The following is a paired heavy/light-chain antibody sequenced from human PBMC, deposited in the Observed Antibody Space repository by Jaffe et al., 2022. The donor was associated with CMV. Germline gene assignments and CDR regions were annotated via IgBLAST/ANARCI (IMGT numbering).Heavy chain of an antibody. D-gene: IGHD3-10*01. CDR2: ISWNSGSI. CDR1: GFTFDDYA. V-gene: IGHV3-9*01. J-gene: IGHJ2*01. Sequence: EVQLVESGGGLVQPGRSLRLSCAASGFTFDDYAMHWVRQAPGKGLEWVSGISWNSGSIGYADSVKGRFTISRDNAKNSLYLQMNSLRAEDTALYYCAKVSDTMVRGVRGYFDLWGRGTLVTVSS. CDR3: AKVSDTMVRGVRGYFDL.
Light chain of an antibody. CDR2: AAS. V-gene: IGKV1-27*01. J-gene: IGKJ4*01. CDR3: QKYNSAWLT. Sequence: DIQMTQSPSSLSASVGDRVTITCRASQGISNYLAWYQQKPGKVPKLLIYAASTLQSGVPSRFSGSGSGTDFTLTISSLQPEDVATYYCQKYNSAWLTFGGGTKVEIK. CDR1: QGISNY.